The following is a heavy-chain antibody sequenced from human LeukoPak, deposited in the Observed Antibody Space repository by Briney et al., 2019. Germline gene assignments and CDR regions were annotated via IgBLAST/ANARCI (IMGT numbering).Heavy chain of an antibody. D-gene: IGHD6-6*01. Sequence: SXXLXLTCTVSGGSISSSSYYWGWIRQPPGKGLEWIEIIYYSGSTYYNPSLKSRVTISVDTSKNQVSLKMSSVTAADTAVYYCARGAVLWGQGTMVTVSS. CDR1: GGSISSSSYY. V-gene: IGHV4-39*07. CDR3: ARGAVL. CDR2: IYYSGST. J-gene: IGHJ3*01.